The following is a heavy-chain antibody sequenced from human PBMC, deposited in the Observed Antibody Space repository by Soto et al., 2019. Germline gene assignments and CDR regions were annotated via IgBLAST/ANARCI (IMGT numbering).Heavy chain of an antibody. J-gene: IGHJ6*02. D-gene: IGHD6-6*01. CDR3: ALSSIAAPGGMDV. CDR2: ISYDGSNK. Sequence: ESGGGVVQPGRSLRLSCAASGFTFSSYAMHWVRQAPGKGLEWVAVISYDGSNKYYADSVKGRFTISRDNSKNTLYLQMNSLRAEDTAVYYCALSSIAAPGGMDVWGQGTTVTVSS. CDR1: GFTFSSYA. V-gene: IGHV3-30-3*01.